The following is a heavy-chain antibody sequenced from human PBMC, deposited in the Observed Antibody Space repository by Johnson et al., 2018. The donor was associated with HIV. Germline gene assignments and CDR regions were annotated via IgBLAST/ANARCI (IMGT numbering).Heavy chain of an antibody. CDR2: IHRSGVIT. Sequence: VQLVESGGGVVRPGGSLRLSCAASGFTFDDYDMAWVHQAPGKGPEWVSGIHRSGVITTYADSVKGRFTISRDNAKRSLYLQMNSVKGEDMALYYCVRDMLGRFDAFDIWGQGTLVTVSS. CDR1: GFTFDDYD. CDR3: VRDMLGRFDAFDI. J-gene: IGHJ3*02. V-gene: IGHV3-20*04. D-gene: IGHD3-10*02.